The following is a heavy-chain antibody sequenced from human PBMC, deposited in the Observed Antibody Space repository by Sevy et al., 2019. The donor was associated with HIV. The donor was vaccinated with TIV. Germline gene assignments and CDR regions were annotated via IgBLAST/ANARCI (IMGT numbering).Heavy chain of an antibody. CDR2: IWYDGSYE. CDR1: GFTFSNYG. Sequence: GGSLRLSCAASGFTFSNYGMHWVRQAPGKGLEWVAVIWYDGSYEYYADSVKGGFTISRDNAKSTLYLQMNRLRAEDTAVYYCAKTFAIFGVLMSPDFDPWGQGTLVTVSS. J-gene: IGHJ5*02. D-gene: IGHD3-3*01. V-gene: IGHV3-33*06. CDR3: AKTFAIFGVLMSPDFDP.